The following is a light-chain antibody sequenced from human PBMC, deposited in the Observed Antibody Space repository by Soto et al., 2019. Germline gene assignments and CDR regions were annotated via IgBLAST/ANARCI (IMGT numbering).Light chain of an antibody. CDR2: AAS. V-gene: IGKV1-9*01. Sequence: DIQLTQSPSFLSASVGDRVTITCRASQGISSYLAWYQQKPGKAPKLLIYAASTLQSGVPSRFSGSGSGTEFTLTISSLQPEDCATYYCQQLSSYPRTFGQGTKVEIK. J-gene: IGKJ1*01. CDR3: QQLSSYPRT. CDR1: QGISSY.